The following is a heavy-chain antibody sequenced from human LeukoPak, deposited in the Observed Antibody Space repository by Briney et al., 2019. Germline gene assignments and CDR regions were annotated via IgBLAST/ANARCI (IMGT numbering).Heavy chain of an antibody. CDR2: ISGSGGST. CDR1: GFTFSSYA. D-gene: IGHD3-3*01. J-gene: IGHJ4*02. V-gene: IGHV3-23*01. Sequence: PGGSLRLSCSASGFTFSSYAMSWVRQAPGKGLEWVSAISGSGGSTYYADSVKGRFTISRDNSKNTLYLQMNGLRAEDTAVYYCAKDGDYDFWSGYYYYWGQGTLVTVSS. CDR3: AKDGDYDFWSGYYYY.